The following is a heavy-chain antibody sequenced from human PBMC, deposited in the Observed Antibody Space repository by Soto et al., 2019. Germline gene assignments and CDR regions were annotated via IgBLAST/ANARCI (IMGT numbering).Heavy chain of an antibody. J-gene: IGHJ4*02. Sequence: QLVESGGGLVQPGGSLRLSCTTPGLTFNNYWMSWLRQTPGKGLEWVANINQDGSRTYYVDSVKGRFTFSRDNAKTSLYLQMNSLRVEDTAVYYCARFSRSHDTEYWGQGTLVTVSS. CDR3: ARFSRSHDTEY. V-gene: IGHV3-7*05. D-gene: IGHD5-18*01. CDR2: INQDGSRT. CDR1: GLTFNNYW.